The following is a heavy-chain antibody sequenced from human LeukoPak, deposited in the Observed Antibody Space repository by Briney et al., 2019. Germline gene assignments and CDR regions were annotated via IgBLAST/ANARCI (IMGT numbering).Heavy chain of an antibody. V-gene: IGHV5-51*01. D-gene: IGHD3-9*01. Sequence: GESLKISCKGSGYSFTSYWIGWVRQMPGKGLEWMGIIYPGDSDTRYSPSFQGQVTISADKSITTAYLQWSSLKASDSAMYNCARSDILTGFFDYWGQGTLVTSSS. CDR1: GYSFTSYW. CDR2: IYPGDSDT. CDR3: ARSDILTGFFDY. J-gene: IGHJ4*02.